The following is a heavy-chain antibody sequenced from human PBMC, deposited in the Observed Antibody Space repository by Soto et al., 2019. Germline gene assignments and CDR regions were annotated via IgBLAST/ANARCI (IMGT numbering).Heavy chain of an antibody. J-gene: IGHJ4*02. D-gene: IGHD3-10*01. CDR1: GYTFTGYY. CDR2: INPNSGGT. Sequence: ASVKVSCKASGYTFTGYYMHWVRQAPGQGLEWMGWINPNSGGTNYAQKFQGWVTMTRDTSISTAYMELSRLRSDDTAVYYCARDRSGSGSYYLNFDYWRQGTLVTVSS. CDR3: ARDRSGSGSYYLNFDY. V-gene: IGHV1-2*04.